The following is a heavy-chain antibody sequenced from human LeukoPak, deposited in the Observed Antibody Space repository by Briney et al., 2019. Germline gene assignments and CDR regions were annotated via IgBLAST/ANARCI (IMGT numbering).Heavy chain of an antibody. Sequence: PSETLSLTCTVSGGSISSYYWSWIRQPPGKGLEWIGYIYYSGSTNYNPSLKSRVTISVDTSKNQFSLKLSSVTAADRAVYYCARAEGRFLEWPHLVSWGQGTLVTASS. CDR3: ARAEGRFLEWPHLVS. CDR1: GGSISSYY. CDR2: IYYSGST. J-gene: IGHJ5*02. D-gene: IGHD3-3*01. V-gene: IGHV4-59*01.